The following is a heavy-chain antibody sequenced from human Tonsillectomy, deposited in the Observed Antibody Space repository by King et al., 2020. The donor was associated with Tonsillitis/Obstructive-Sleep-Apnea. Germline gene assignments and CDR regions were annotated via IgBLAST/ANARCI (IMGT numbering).Heavy chain of an antibody. Sequence: QLVQSGAEVKKPGESLRISCKGSGYSFSNNWIGWVRQLPGKGLEWMGIIYPGDSETRYSPSFQGQVTTSVDKSISTAYLQWSNLKASDTAIYYCARPYCGGGTCYSGWFVPWGQGALVTVSS. CDR1: GYSFSNNW. V-gene: IGHV5-51*01. CDR2: IYPGDSET. J-gene: IGHJ5*02. CDR3: ARPYCGGGTCYSGWFVP. D-gene: IGHD2-15*01.